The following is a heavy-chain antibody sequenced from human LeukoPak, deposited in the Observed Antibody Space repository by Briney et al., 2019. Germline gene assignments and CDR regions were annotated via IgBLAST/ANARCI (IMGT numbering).Heavy chain of an antibody. Sequence: GGSLRLSCAASGFMFNNYWMTWVRQAPGKGLEWVGNINQDGSDKYYGDSVKGRFTISRDNSKNTLYLQMNSLRAEDTAVYYCAHGTMYQLDYWGQGTLVTVSS. CDR2: INQDGSDK. V-gene: IGHV3-7*03. CDR3: AHGTMYQLDY. J-gene: IGHJ4*02. CDR1: GFMFNNYW. D-gene: IGHD2-2*01.